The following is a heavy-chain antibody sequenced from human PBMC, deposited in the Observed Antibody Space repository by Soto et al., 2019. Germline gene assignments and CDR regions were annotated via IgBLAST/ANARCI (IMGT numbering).Heavy chain of an antibody. CDR1: GFTFSSYA. CDR2: ISYDGSNK. CDR3: ARDPSRYSSSWSYYFDY. D-gene: IGHD6-13*01. Sequence: GGSLRLSCAASGFTFSSYAMHWVRQAPGKGLEWVAVISYDGSNKYYADSVKGRFTISRDNSKNTLYLQMNSLRAEDTTVYYCARDPSRYSSSWSYYFDYWGQGTLVT. V-gene: IGHV3-30-3*01. J-gene: IGHJ4*02.